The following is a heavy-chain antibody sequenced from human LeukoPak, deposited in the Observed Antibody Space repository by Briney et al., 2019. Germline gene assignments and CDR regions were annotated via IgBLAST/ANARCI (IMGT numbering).Heavy chain of an antibody. V-gene: IGHV1-46*01. CDR3: AREGDGPFGAPGNWFDP. CDR2: INPSGGST. Sequence: ASVKVSCKASGYTFTTYYMHWVRQAPGQGLEWMGIINPSGGSTSYAQKFQGRVTMTRDTSTSTVYMELSSLRSEDTAVYYCAREGDGPFGAPGNWFDPWGQGTLVTVSS. J-gene: IGHJ5*02. CDR1: GYTFTTYY. D-gene: IGHD4/OR15-4a*01.